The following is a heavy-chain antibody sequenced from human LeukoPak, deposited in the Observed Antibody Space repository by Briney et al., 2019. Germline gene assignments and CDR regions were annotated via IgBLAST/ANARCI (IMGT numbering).Heavy chain of an antibody. D-gene: IGHD4-17*01. V-gene: IGHV4-4*07. Sequence: SETLSLTCTVSGGSISSNYWSWIRQPAGKGLEWIGRVHSRRSPIYNPSLQSRVTMSADTSKNLVSLKMTSVIAADTAVYYCARDHGDYGMDSWGQGTLVTVSS. CDR3: ARDHGDYGMDS. CDR2: VHSRRSP. CDR1: GGSISSNY. J-gene: IGHJ4*02.